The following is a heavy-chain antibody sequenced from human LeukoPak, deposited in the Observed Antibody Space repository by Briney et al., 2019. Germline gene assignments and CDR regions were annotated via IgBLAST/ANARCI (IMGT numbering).Heavy chain of an antibody. V-gene: IGHV5-51*01. J-gene: IGHJ4*02. D-gene: IGHD3-10*01. CDR2: IYPGDSDT. Sequence: GESLKISCNSSGYSSSGYTFANYWIGWVRQMPGKGLEWMGIIYPGDSDTRYSPSFQGQVTISADKSISTAYLQWSSLKASDTAVYYCARSRSGGFDYWGQGTLVTVSS. CDR1: GYSSSGYTFANYW. CDR3: ARSRSGGFDY.